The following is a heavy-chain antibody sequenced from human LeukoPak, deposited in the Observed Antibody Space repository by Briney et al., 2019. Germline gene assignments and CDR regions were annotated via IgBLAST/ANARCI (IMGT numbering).Heavy chain of an antibody. CDR2: FEPEDGER. J-gene: IGHJ4*02. D-gene: IGHD3-16*01. V-gene: IGHV1-24*01. CDR3: VALGGGVPIAIVDY. Sequence: ASVKVSCNVAGYTPTELSLHWGRQAAGKKLEWMGGFEPEDGERVYAQTFQGRVAMTEDTSTDTAYMELSSLTCEDTAVYYCVALGGGVPIAIVDYWGQGTLVTVSS. CDR1: GYTPTELS.